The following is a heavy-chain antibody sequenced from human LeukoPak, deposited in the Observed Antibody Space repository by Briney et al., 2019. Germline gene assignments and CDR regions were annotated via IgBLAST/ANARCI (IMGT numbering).Heavy chain of an antibody. CDR2: MNPQSGNT. Sequence: ASVKVSCKASGYMFTNYDINRVRQATGQGLEWMGRMNPQSGNTGYAQKFRGRVTITRDTSITTAYMELSSLRSEDTAVYYCARGPNYSNFVSAYYYYMDVWGKGTTVTVSS. D-gene: IGHD4-11*01. CDR1: GYMFTNYD. CDR3: ARGPNYSNFVSAYYYYMDV. J-gene: IGHJ6*03. V-gene: IGHV1-8*03.